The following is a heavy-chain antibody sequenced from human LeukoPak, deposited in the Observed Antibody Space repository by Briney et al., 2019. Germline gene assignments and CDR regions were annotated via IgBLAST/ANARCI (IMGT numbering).Heavy chain of an antibody. CDR2: ISSSGSTI. CDR3: ARARPSYYYDSSGPDDY. D-gene: IGHD3-22*01. CDR1: GFTFSGYY. J-gene: IGHJ4*02. V-gene: IGHV3-11*04. Sequence: GGSLRLSCAASGFTFSGYYMSWIRQAPGKGLEWVSYISSSGSTIYYADSVKGRFTISRDNAKNSLYLQMNSLRAEETAVYYCARARPSYYYDSSGPDDYWGQGTLVTVSS.